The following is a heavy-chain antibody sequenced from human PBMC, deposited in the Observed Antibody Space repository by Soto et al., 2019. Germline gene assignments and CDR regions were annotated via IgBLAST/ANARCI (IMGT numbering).Heavy chain of an antibody. J-gene: IGHJ3*02. CDR3: ARVKAQILSSGWYGGDDI. CDR2: IRDSGHST. V-gene: IGHV3-23*01. Sequence: EVQLLESGGGLVQPGGSLRLSCAASGFTFSTYSMTWVRQAPGKGLELVSTIRDSGHSTHYADSVRGRFAISRDNSKNTLFLQMNSLRAEDTAVYYCARVKAQILSSGWYGGDDIWGQGTMVTVSS. D-gene: IGHD6-19*01. CDR1: GFTFSTYS.